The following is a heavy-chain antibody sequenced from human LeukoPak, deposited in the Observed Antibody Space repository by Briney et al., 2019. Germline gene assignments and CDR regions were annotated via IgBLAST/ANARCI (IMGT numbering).Heavy chain of an antibody. Sequence: GGSLRLSCAASGFTFSSYVMSWVRQAPGKGLEWVSYINHNAETIYYADSVKGRFTISRDNAKNVLYLQMNRLRDGDTAVYYCARGREWELLRSYFDYWGQGTLVTVSS. CDR1: GFTFSSYV. CDR2: INHNAETI. D-gene: IGHD1-26*01. J-gene: IGHJ4*02. V-gene: IGHV3-48*02. CDR3: ARGREWELLRSYFDY.